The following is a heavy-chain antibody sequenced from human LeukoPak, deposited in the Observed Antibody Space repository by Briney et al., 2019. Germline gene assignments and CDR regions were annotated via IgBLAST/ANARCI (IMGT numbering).Heavy chain of an antibody. Sequence: GGSLRLSCAASGFIFRSYWMSWVRQAPGKRLEWVANIQQDGSVQYYVDSVKGRFTISRDNSKNSLYLQMNSLSAEDTAVYYCATHDVLTGYPYFDFWGQGTLVAVSS. CDR2: IQQDGSVQ. D-gene: IGHD3-9*01. CDR1: GFIFRSYW. J-gene: IGHJ4*02. CDR3: ATHDVLTGYPYFDF. V-gene: IGHV3-7*01.